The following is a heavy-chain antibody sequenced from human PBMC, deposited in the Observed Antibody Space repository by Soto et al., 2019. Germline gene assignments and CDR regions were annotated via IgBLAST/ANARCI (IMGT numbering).Heavy chain of an antibody. CDR2: ISWNSGNI. J-gene: IGHJ4*02. V-gene: IGHV3-9*01. Sequence: PGGSLRLSCAASGFTFDDYAMHWVRQPPGKGLEWVSGISWNSGNIGYADSVKGRFTISRDNAKNSLYLQMNSLRAEDTALYYCANLYIVLVPTALFDYCGQLTLVTVSA. CDR1: GFTFDDYA. D-gene: IGHD2-2*01. CDR3: ANLYIVLVPTALFDY.